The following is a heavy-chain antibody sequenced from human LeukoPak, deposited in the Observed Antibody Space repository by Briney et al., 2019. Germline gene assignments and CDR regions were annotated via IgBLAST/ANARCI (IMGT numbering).Heavy chain of an antibody. CDR1: GDSVSSNSAA. J-gene: IGHJ3*02. V-gene: IGHV6-1*01. CDR2: TYYRSKWYN. Sequence: SQTLSLTCAISGDSVSSNSAAWNWIRQSPSRGLEWLGRTYYRSKWYNDYAVSVKSRITINPDTSKNQFSLQLNSVTPEDTAVYYCARTDYYDSSGYNYDAFDIWGQGTPVTVSS. D-gene: IGHD3-22*01. CDR3: ARTDYYDSSGYNYDAFDI.